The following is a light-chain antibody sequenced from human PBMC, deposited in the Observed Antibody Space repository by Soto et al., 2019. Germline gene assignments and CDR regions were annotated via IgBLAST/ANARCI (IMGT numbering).Light chain of an antibody. Sequence: VVSLSPAAVSLSAGERGTLSCMASQSVSSNLAWYQQTPGQAPRLLIYGASNRATGIPDRFSGSGSGTDFTLTISRLEPEDFPVYYCQQYGNSPFTFGPGTKVDI. CDR2: GAS. CDR3: QQYGNSPFT. J-gene: IGKJ3*01. CDR1: QSVSSN. V-gene: IGKV3-20*01.